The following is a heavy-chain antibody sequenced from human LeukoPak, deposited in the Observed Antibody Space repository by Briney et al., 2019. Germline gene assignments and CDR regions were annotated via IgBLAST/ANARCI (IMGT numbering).Heavy chain of an antibody. CDR1: GFTFSDFD. CDR2: ISGNSNHI. J-gene: IGHJ4*02. CDR3: ARSAFDYGSGTYFSRYFDY. V-gene: IGHV3-21*01. Sequence: GGSLRLSCAASGFTFSDFDINWVRQAPGKGLEWVSSISGNSNHIYYADSLKDRFTISRDNADNSLYLQMNSLRAEDAAVYYCARSAFDYGSGTYFSRYFDYWGQGTLVTVSS. D-gene: IGHD3-10*01.